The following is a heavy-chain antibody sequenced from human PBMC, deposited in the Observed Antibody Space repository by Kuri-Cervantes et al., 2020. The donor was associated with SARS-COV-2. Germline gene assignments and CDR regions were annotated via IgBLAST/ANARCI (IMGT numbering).Heavy chain of an antibody. Sequence: GGSLRLSCAASGFTFSNYAMHWVRQAPGKGLEWVAVISYDGSNKYYADSVKGRFTISRDNSKNTLYLQMNSLRAEDTAVYYCARDGRWSMAIIDYWGQGNLVTVSS. CDR2: ISYDGSNK. CDR1: GFTFSNYA. D-gene: IGHD2/OR15-2a*01. CDR3: ARDGRWSMAIIDY. V-gene: IGHV3-30-3*01. J-gene: IGHJ4*02.